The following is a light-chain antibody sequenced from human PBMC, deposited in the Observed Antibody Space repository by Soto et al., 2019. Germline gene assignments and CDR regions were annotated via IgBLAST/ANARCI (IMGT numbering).Light chain of an antibody. CDR3: SSYTSSSTVV. CDR1: SSNIGAGYD. V-gene: IGLV1-40*01. J-gene: IGLJ2*01. CDR2: GST. Sequence: SVLSQPPSVSGAPGQRVTISCTGSSSNIGAGYDAHWFQQVPGTAPKLLIYGSTNRPSGVPDRFSGSKSGNTASLTISGLQAEDEADYYCSSYTSSSTVVFGGGTKVTVL.